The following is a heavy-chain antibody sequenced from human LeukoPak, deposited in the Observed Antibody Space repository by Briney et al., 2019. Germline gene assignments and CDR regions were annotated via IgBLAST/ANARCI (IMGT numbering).Heavy chain of an antibody. V-gene: IGHV3-33*08. Sequence: GGPLTLPCAACGFTYKSYGMHWVRQAPGEGLEGVGDIWYDGSNKYYADSVKGRFTISRDNSKNTLYLQMNSLRAEDTAVYYCARYSGSGYFDYWGQGTLVTVSS. J-gene: IGHJ4*02. CDR1: GFTYKSYG. CDR3: ARYSGSGYFDY. D-gene: IGHD1-26*01. CDR2: IWYDGSNK.